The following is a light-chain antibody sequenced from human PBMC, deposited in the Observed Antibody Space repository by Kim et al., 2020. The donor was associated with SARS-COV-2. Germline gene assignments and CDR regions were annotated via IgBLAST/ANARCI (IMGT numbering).Light chain of an antibody. V-gene: IGKV3-20*01. CDR2: GAS. Sequence: EVVLTQSTGTLSLSPGERATVSCRASQSVSSSYLAWYQQKPGQAPRLLIYGASSRATGIPDRFSGSGSGTDFTLTISRLESEDSAVYFCQQYGGSPLITFGQGTRLEIK. CDR3: QQYGGSPLIT. J-gene: IGKJ5*01. CDR1: QSVSSSY.